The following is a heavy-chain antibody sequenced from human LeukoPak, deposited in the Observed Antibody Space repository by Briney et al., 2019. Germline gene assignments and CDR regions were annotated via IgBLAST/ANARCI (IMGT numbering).Heavy chain of an antibody. Sequence: GGSLRLSCAASGFTFSSYAMSWVRQAPGKGLEWVSAISGSGGSTYYADSVKGRFTISRDNSKNTLYLQLNSLRSEDTAVYYCAKKAEAYGDSVTQHWGQGILVTVSS. CDR1: GFTFSSYA. CDR2: ISGSGGST. J-gene: IGHJ1*01. D-gene: IGHD4-17*01. CDR3: AKKAEAYGDSVTQH. V-gene: IGHV3-23*01.